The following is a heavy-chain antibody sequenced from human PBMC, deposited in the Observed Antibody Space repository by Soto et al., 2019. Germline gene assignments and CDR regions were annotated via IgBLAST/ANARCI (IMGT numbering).Heavy chain of an antibody. CDR3: ARRRNDDILTGYWGHTAFDI. Sequence: SETLSLTCTVSGGSISSYYWSWIRQPPGKGLEWIGYIYYSGSTNYNPSLKSRVTISVDTSKNQFSLKLSSVTAADTAVYYCARRRNDDILTGYWGHTAFDIWAQGTTLTLSS. V-gene: IGHV4-59*08. CDR2: IYYSGST. J-gene: IGHJ3*02. D-gene: IGHD3-9*01. CDR1: GGSISSYY.